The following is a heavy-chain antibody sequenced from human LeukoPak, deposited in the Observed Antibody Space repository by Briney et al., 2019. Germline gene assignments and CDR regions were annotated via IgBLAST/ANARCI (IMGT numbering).Heavy chain of an antibody. CDR1: GFTFGSYS. Sequence: GGSLRLSCAASGFTFGSYSMNWVRHAPGKGLEWVSYIGHTGSITDYADAVKGRLTISRDNAKNSLYLQMNTLRAEDTAVYYCVRDGAVVTSGSYPWRYFQYWGQGTLVTVSS. CDR2: IGHTGSIT. V-gene: IGHV3-48*04. D-gene: IGHD3-10*01. CDR3: VRDGAVVTSGSYPWRYFQY. J-gene: IGHJ1*01.